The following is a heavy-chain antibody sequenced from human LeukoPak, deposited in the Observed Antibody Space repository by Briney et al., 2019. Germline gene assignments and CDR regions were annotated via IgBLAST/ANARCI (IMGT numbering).Heavy chain of an antibody. CDR3: TRWDCTTTGCYPFDY. Sequence: GGSLRLSCAASGFTFSGSAIHWVRQASGKGLEWVGRIRDKANSYATAYIASVKGRFTISRDDSKNTAYLQMSSLKTEDTAVYYCTRWDCTTTGCYPFDYWGQGSLVTVSS. CDR2: IRDKANSYAT. J-gene: IGHJ4*02. D-gene: IGHD2-2*01. V-gene: IGHV3-73*01. CDR1: GFTFSGSA.